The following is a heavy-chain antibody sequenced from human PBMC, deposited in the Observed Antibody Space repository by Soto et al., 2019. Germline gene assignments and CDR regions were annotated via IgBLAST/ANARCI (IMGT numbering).Heavy chain of an antibody. Sequence: QVQLVQSGAEVKKPGASVKVSCKASGYTFTSYYMHWVRQAPGQGLEWMGIINPSGGSTSYAQKFQGRVTMTRDTSTSTVYMELSSLRSEDTAVYYCATRVGSVGVLDYWGQGTLVTVSS. CDR3: ATRVGSVGVLDY. V-gene: IGHV1-46*01. D-gene: IGHD1-26*01. J-gene: IGHJ4*02. CDR1: GYTFTSYY. CDR2: INPSGGST.